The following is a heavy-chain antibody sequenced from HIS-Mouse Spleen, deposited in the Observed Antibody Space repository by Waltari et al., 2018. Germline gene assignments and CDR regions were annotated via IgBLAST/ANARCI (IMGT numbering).Heavy chain of an antibody. D-gene: IGHD1-1*01. CDR2: INPTMGGT. CDR3: ARGTGTDAFDI. J-gene: IGHJ3*02. CDR1: GYTFTGYY. V-gene: IGHV1-2*02. Sequence: QVQLVQSGAEVKKPGASVKVSCKASGYTFTGYYMHWVRQAPGQGLEWMGWINPTMGGTNYAQKFQGRVTMTRDTSISTAYMELSRLRSDDTAVYYCARGTGTDAFDIWGQGTMVTVSS.